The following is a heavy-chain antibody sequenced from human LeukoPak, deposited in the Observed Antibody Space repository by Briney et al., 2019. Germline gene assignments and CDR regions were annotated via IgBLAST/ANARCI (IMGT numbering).Heavy chain of an antibody. Sequence: SETLSLTCTVSGGSISSYYWSWIRQPPGKGLEWIGYIYYSGSTNYNPSLKSRVTISVDTSKNQFSLKLSSVTAADTAVYYCADCGNSVGYFDYWGQGTLGTVSS. V-gene: IGHV4-59*01. CDR1: GGSISSYY. CDR3: ADCGNSVGYFDY. J-gene: IGHJ4*02. D-gene: IGHD4-23*01. CDR2: IYYSGST.